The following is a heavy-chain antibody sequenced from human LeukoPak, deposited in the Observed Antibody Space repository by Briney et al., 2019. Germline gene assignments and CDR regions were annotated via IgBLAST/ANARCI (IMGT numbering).Heavy chain of an antibody. Sequence: PGGSLRLSCAASGFTFSSHAMSWVRQAPGKGLEWVAFIRYDGSNKYYADSVKGRFTISRDNSKNTLYLQMNSLRAEDTAVYYCAKDRLRGISGNLYYFDYWGQGTLVTVSS. D-gene: IGHD1-14*01. CDR1: GFTFSSHA. CDR3: AKDRLRGISGNLYYFDY. V-gene: IGHV3-30*02. CDR2: IRYDGSNK. J-gene: IGHJ4*02.